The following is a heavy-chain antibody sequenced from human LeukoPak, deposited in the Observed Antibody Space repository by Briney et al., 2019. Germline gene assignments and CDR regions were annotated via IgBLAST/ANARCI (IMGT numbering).Heavy chain of an antibody. CDR1: GGSISSYY. CDR3: ATGRWGGWKPEGHWFDP. J-gene: IGHJ5*02. D-gene: IGHD6-19*01. Sequence: SETLSLTCTVSGGSISSYYWSWIRQPPGKGLGWIGYIYYSGSPNYNPSLKSRVTISVGTSKNQFSLKLSSVTAADTAVYYCATGRWGGWKPEGHWFDPWGQGTLVTVSS. CDR2: IYYSGSP. V-gene: IGHV4-59*01.